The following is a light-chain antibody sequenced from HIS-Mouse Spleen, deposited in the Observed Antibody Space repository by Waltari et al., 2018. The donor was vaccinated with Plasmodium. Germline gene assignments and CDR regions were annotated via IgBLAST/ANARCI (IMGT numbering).Light chain of an antibody. J-gene: IGKJ4*01. Sequence: DIVLTQSPDSLAVSLGERATLNCKSSQCVLYSSNNKNYLAWYQQKPGQPPKLLIYWASTRESGVPDRFSGSGSGTDFTLTISSLQAEDVAVYYCQQYYSTPQLTFGGGTKVEIK. V-gene: IGKV4-1*01. CDR2: WAS. CDR3: QQYYSTPQLT. CDR1: QCVLYSSNNKNY.